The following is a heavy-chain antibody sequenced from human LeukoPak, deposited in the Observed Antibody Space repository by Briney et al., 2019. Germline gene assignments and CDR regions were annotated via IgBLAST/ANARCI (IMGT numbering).Heavy chain of an antibody. CDR1: GYTFTSYY. D-gene: IGHD3-3*01. CDR3: ARDLGRTIFGVVVPGY. J-gene: IGHJ4*02. Sequence: EASVKVSCKASGYTFTSYYLHWVRQAPGQGLEWMGIINPSGGSTSYAQKFQGRVTMTRDMSTSTVYMELSSLRSEDTAVYYCARDLGRTIFGVVVPGYWGQGTLVTVSS. V-gene: IGHV1-46*01. CDR2: INPSGGST.